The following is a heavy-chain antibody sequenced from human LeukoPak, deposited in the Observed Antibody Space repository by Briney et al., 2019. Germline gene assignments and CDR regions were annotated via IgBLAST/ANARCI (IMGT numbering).Heavy chain of an antibody. CDR3: ARFDYGDSRDSVRHDY. Sequence: SETLSLTCTVSGYSISSGYYWGWIRQPPGKGLEWIGSIYHSGSTYYNPSLKSRVTISVDTSKNQFSLKLSSVTAADTAVFYCARFDYGDSRDSVRHDYWGQGTLVTVSS. CDR1: GYSISSGYY. V-gene: IGHV4-38-2*02. D-gene: IGHD4-17*01. CDR2: IYHSGST. J-gene: IGHJ4*02.